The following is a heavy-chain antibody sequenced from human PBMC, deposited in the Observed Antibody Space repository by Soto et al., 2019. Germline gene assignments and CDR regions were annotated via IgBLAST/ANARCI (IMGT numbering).Heavy chain of an antibody. V-gene: IGHV1-2*04. CDR2: INVNSGGT. CDR3: ARGDKLSLYHQLDD. Sequence: QVPLVQSGAEVKKPGASVKVSCTASGYTFTGNYMHWVRQAPGQGFEWMGWINVNSGGTKYAQKFQGWVTMTRDTSISTAYMELSRLRSVDTAVYYCARGDKLSLYHQLDDWGQGTLVTVSS. D-gene: IGHD3-16*02. CDR1: GYTFTGNY. J-gene: IGHJ4*02.